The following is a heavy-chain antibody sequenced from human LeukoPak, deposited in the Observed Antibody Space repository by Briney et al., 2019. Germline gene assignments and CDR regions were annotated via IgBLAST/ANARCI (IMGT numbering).Heavy chain of an antibody. V-gene: IGHV4-39*01. Sequence: SETLSLTCTVSGGSISSSSYYWGWIRQPPGKGLEWIGSIYYSGSTYYNPSLKSRVTISVDTSKNQFSLKLSSVTAADTAVYYCARHQRGRIAAAVYFDYWGQGTLVTVSS. CDR3: ARHQRGRIAAAVYFDY. CDR2: IYYSGST. CDR1: GGSISSSSYY. D-gene: IGHD6-13*01. J-gene: IGHJ4*02.